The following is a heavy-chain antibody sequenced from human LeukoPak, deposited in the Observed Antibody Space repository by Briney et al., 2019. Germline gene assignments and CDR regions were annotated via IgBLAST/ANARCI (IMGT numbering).Heavy chain of an antibody. CDR2: VDPEDGET. D-gene: IGHD4-23*01. CDR1: GYTFTDYY. V-gene: IGHV1-69-2*01. CDR3: ATAVATTEIDY. J-gene: IGHJ4*02. Sequence: ASVKIPCKVSGYTFTDYYMHWVQQAPGKGLEWMGLVDPEDGETIYAEKFQGRVTITADTSTDTAYMELSSLRSEDTAVYYCATAVATTEIDYWGQGTLVTVSS.